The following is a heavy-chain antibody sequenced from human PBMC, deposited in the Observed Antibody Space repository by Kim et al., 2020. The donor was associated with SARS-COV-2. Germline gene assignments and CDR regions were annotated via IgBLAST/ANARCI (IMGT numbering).Heavy chain of an antibody. CDR3: ARRLAGSYCSSTSCSYYFDY. Sequence: SETLSLTCTVSGGSISSSSYYWGWIRQPPGKGLEWIGSIYYSGSTYYNPSLKSRVTISVDTSKNQFSLKLSSVTAAYTAVYYCARRLAGSYCSSTSCSYYFDYWGQGTLVTVSS. J-gene: IGHJ4*02. V-gene: IGHV4-39*01. CDR2: IYYSGST. D-gene: IGHD2-2*01. CDR1: GGSISSSSYY.